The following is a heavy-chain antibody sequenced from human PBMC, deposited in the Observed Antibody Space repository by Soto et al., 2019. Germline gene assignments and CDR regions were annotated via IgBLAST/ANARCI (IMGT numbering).Heavy chain of an antibody. J-gene: IGHJ4*02. V-gene: IGHV3-23*01. Sequence: GGSLRLSCSASGFTLSDYCMHWVRQVPGKGLEWVSAINHSGGGTYYADSVKGRFTISRDNSKNTLYLQMNSLRAEDTALYYCAKRADFWSAHFYFFDYWGPGTLVTVSS. D-gene: IGHD3-3*01. CDR1: GFTLSDYC. CDR2: INHSGGGT. CDR3: AKRADFWSAHFYFFDY.